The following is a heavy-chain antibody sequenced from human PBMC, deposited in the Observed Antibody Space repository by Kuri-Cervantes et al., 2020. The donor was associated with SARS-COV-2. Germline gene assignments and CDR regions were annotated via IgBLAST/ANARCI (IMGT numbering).Heavy chain of an antibody. CDR1: GFTFSSYG. CDR3: AKDSGCYDSSGYYRY. CDR2: ISYDGSNK. J-gene: IGHJ4*02. V-gene: IGHV3-30*18. Sequence: GGSLRLSCAASGFTFSSYGMHWVRQAPGKGLEWVAVISYDGSNKYYADSVKGRFTISRDNSKNTLYQQMNSLRAEDTAVYYCAKDSGCYDSSGYYRYWGQGTLVTVSS. D-gene: IGHD3-22*01.